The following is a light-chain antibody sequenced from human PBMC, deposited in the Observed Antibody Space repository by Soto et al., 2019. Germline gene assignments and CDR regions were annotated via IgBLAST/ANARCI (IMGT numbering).Light chain of an antibody. CDR2: AAS. J-gene: IGKJ1*01. V-gene: IGKV1-8*01. CDR3: QQYYNYPTWT. CDR1: QGIRSY. Sequence: AIRMTQSPSSFSASIGDRVTIACRASQGIRSYLAWYQQKPGKAPKLLIYAASTLQSGVPSRFSGSGSGTEFTLTISCLQSEDFATYYCQQYYNYPTWTFGQGTKVEIK.